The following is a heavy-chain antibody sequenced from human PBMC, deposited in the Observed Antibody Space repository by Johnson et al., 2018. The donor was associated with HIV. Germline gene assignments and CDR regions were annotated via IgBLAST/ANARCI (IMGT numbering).Heavy chain of an antibody. CDR3: ARDPELDYFDNRAFDI. CDR2: IKEDGSEK. Sequence: VQLVELGGGLVQPGGSLRLSCVASGFTFNNYWMSWVRQAPGKGLEWVANIKEDGSEKHYADSVKARFTISRDNVKNSLYLQMNSLRAEDTAVYYCARDPELDYFDNRAFDIWGQGTMVTVSS. D-gene: IGHD3-22*01. CDR1: GFTFNNYW. V-gene: IGHV3-7*01. J-gene: IGHJ3*02.